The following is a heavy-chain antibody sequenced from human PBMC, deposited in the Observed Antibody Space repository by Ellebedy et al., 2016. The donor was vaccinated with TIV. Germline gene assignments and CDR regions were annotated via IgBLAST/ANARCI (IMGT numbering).Heavy chain of an antibody. V-gene: IGHV3-30*02. CDR2: IRYDESNK. CDR1: GFTFSSYG. Sequence: GESLKISCAASGFTFSSYGMHWVRQAPGKGLEWVSFIRYDESNKYYADSVKGRFTISRDNSKNTLYLQMNSLRPEDTAVYYCVKARAAFGSDWGQGTLVTVSS. D-gene: IGHD3-10*01. CDR3: VKARAAFGSD. J-gene: IGHJ4*02.